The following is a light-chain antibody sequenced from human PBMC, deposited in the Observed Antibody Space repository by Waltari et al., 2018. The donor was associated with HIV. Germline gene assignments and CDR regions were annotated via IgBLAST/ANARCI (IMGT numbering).Light chain of an antibody. CDR2: ANT. J-gene: IGLJ2*01. Sequence: QSVLTQPPSVSGAQGQRVTISCTGRTSNIGADSDVHWHQHLPGPAPKLRIYANTHRPSGVPTRFSGSKSGPSASLAITGLQAEDEAEYYCQSYDSSLSGYVVFGGVTKLTVL. V-gene: IGLV1-40*01. CDR1: TSNIGADSD. CDR3: QSYDSSLSGYVV.